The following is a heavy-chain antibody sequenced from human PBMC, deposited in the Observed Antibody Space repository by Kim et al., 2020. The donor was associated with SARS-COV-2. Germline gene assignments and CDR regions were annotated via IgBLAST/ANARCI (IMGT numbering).Heavy chain of an antibody. J-gene: IGHJ6*02. CDR3: ARDRLGYYSYYGMDV. Sequence: PPLKSRVTIAVDTSKNQFSLKLSSVTAADTAVHYCARDRLGYYSYYGMDVWGQGTTVTVSS. D-gene: IGHD3-16*01. V-gene: IGHV4-59*01.